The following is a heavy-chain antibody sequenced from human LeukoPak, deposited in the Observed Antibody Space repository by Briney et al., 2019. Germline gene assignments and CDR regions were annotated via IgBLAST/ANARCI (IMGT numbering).Heavy chain of an antibody. CDR3: ARNKNWFDT. V-gene: IGHV4-59*08. Sequence: SETLSLTCTVSGGSISTYYWSWIRQPPGKGLEWIGYIYYSGTTNYNPSPKSRVTISVDTSKNQFSLNLSSVTAADTAVYYCARNKNWFDTWGQGTLVTVSS. D-gene: IGHD1/OR15-1a*01. CDR1: GGSISTYY. J-gene: IGHJ5*02. CDR2: IYYSGTT.